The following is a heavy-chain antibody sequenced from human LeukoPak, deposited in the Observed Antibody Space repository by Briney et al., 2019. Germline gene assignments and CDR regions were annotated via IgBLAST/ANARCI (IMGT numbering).Heavy chain of an antibody. D-gene: IGHD2-15*01. V-gene: IGHV1-18*04. CDR1: GYTFTSYG. CDR2: ISAYNGNT. CDR3: ARDPTYCSGGSCYSSLGYGMDV. Sequence: ASVKVSCKASGYTFTSYGISWVRQAPGQGLEWMEWISAYNGNTNYAQKLQGRVTMTTDTSTSTAYMELRSLRSDDTAVYYCARDPTYCSGGSCYSSLGYGMDVWGKGTTVTVSS. J-gene: IGHJ6*04.